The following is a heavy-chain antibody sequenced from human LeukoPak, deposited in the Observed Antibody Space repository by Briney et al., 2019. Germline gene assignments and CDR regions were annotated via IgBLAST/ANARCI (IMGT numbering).Heavy chain of an antibody. D-gene: IGHD3-3*01. CDR2: IYTSGST. CDR1: GGSISSGSYY. V-gene: IGHV4-61*02. CDR3: ARDTTYYDFWSGYHQSGFDP. Sequence: SETLSLTCTVSGGSISSGSYYWSWIRQPAGKGLEWIGRIYTSGSTNYNPSLKSRVTISVDTSKNQFSLKLSSVTAADTAVYYCARDTTYYDFWSGYHQSGFDPWGQGTLVTVSS. J-gene: IGHJ5*02.